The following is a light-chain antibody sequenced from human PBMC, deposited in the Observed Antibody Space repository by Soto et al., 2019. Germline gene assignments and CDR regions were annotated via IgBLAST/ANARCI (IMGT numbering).Light chain of an antibody. CDR2: AAS. CDR3: LQHNSYSEA. V-gene: IGKV1-12*01. CDR1: QVISSW. Sequence: DIQMTQSPSSVSASVGDRVTITCRASQVISSWLAWYQQKPGKAPKLLIYAASSLQSGVPSRFSGSGAGTEFTLTISSLQPEDFATYYCLQHNSYSEAFGQGTKVDIK. J-gene: IGKJ1*01.